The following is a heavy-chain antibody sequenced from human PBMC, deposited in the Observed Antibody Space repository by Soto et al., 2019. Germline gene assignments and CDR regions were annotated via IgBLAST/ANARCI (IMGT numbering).Heavy chain of an antibody. CDR3: AKDLVSSWSPYAY. CDR1: GFTFSSYG. V-gene: IGHV3-30*18. Sequence: QVQLVESGGGVVQPGRSLRLSCAASGFTFSSYGMHWVRQAPGKGLEWVAVISYDGSNKHYADSVKGRFTISRDNSKNTLYLQMNSLSAEDTAVYYCAKDLVSSWSPYAYWGQGTLVTVSS. D-gene: IGHD6-6*01. CDR2: ISYDGSNK. J-gene: IGHJ4*02.